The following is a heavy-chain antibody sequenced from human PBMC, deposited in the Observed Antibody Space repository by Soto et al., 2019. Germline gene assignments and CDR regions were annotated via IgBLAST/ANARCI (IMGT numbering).Heavy chain of an antibody. CDR1: GGTFSSYS. V-gene: IGHV1-69*01. CDR3: ARDGGRHSGGIDY. J-gene: IGHJ4*02. Sequence: QVQLVQSGAEVKKPGSSVKVSCKASGGTFSSYSINWVRQAPGQGLEWMGEIIPIFGTATYAQKFQGRVAITTDESTSTVYMELSSLRSEDTAVYYCARDGGRHSGGIDYWGQGTLVTVSS. CDR2: IIPIFGTA. D-gene: IGHD1-26*01.